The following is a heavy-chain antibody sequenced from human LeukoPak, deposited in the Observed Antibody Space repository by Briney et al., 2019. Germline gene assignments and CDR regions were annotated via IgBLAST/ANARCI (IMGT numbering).Heavy chain of an antibody. CDR1: GFTVSSNY. Sequence: GGSLRLSCAASGFTVSSNYMSWVRQAPGKGLEGVSVIYSGGSTYYADSVKGRFTISRDNSKNTLYLQMNSLRAEDTAVYYCARGLRGSLPSFDYWGQGTLVTVSS. CDR3: ARGLRGSLPSFDY. CDR2: IYSGGST. D-gene: IGHD1-26*01. V-gene: IGHV3-53*01. J-gene: IGHJ4*02.